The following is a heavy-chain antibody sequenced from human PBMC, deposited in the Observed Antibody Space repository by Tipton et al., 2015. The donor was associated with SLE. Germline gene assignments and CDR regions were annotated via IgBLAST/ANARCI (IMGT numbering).Heavy chain of an antibody. V-gene: IGHV6-1*01. Sequence: GLVKPSQTLSLTCAISGDSVSSNSAAWNWIRQPPSRGLEWLGRTYYRAKWYHDYALSVQSRIIINPDTSKNQFSLQLNSVTPEDTAVYYCTRQTTKWDWGQGTLVTVSS. CDR1: GDSVSSNSAA. CDR2: TYYRAKWYH. J-gene: IGHJ4*02. CDR3: TRQTTKWD. D-gene: IGHD1-26*01.